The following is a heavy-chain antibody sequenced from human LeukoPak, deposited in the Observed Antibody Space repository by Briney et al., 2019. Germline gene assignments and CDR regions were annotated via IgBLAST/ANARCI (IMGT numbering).Heavy chain of an antibody. D-gene: IGHD1-26*01. Sequence: PGGSLRLSCAASGFTFSSYGMHWVRQAPGKGLEWVANIKQDGSEIYYVDSVKGRFTISRDNAENSLYLQMNSLRADDTAVYYCARDKIVGPTTLDYWGQGTLVTVSS. CDR3: ARDKIVGPTTLDY. CDR2: IKQDGSEI. V-gene: IGHV3-7*01. J-gene: IGHJ4*02. CDR1: GFTFSSYG.